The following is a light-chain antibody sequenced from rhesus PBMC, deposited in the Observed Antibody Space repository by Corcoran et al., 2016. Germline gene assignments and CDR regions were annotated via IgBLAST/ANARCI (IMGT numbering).Light chain of an antibody. CDR1: QRVSSY. V-gene: IGKV3S9*01. Sequence: EIVMTQSPATLSLSPGERATLSCRASQRVSSYVAWYQQKPEQAPRLLIYWASSRATGIPERFSGSGSGTDFTLTISRLEPEDFALYYCQQYSNWPTFGQGTKVEIK. CDR3: QQYSNWPT. CDR2: WAS. J-gene: IGKJ1*01.